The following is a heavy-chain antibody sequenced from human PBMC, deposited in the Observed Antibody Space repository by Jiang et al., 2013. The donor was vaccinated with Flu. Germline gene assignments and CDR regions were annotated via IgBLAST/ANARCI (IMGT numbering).Heavy chain of an antibody. J-gene: IGHJ4*02. D-gene: IGHD2-2*01. V-gene: IGHV4-34*01. CDR3: ARRSRCTSCLFDY. Sequence: KPSETLSLTCAVYGGSVQWLLLELDPPAPRKGAGVDWGNRSWWKHQLQPSLKSRVTISVDTSKNQLSLNLSSVTAADTAVYYCARRSRCTSCLFDYWGQGTLVTVSS. CDR1: GGSVQWLL. CDR2: RSWWKH.